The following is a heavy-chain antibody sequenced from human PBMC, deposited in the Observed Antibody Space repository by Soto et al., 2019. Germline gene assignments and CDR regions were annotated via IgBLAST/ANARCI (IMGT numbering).Heavy chain of an antibody. CDR1: GGYVTSRF. V-gene: IGHV4-59*02. CDR2: IHNGEII. D-gene: IGHD2-21*01. Sequence: SETLSLTCAVSGGYVTSRFWNWIRQSPRRGLEWIGYIHNGEIINYNPSLKSRGSMSVDRSKNQFSLKMNSVTAADTAVYYCAFGDSLGTLDSWGQGTLVTVSS. CDR3: AFGDSLGTLDS. J-gene: IGHJ4*02.